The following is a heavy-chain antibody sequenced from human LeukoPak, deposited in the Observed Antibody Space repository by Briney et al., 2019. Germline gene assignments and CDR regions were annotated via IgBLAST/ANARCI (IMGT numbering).Heavy chain of an antibody. D-gene: IGHD2-8*01. V-gene: IGHV3-74*01. Sequence: GGSLRLSCAASGFTFSNYWKHWVRHAPGKGRVWVSHINNYGSNTRYADSVKGRFTISRDNAKNTLYLQMNSLRTEDTAVYYCARGAGWYCTDGLCYTGDFDYWGQGTLVTVSS. CDR1: GFTFSNYW. CDR3: ARGAGWYCTDGLCYTGDFDY. J-gene: IGHJ4*02. CDR2: INNYGSNT.